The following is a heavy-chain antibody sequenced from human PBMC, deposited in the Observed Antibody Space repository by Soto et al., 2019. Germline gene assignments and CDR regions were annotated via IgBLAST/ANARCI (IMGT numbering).Heavy chain of an antibody. CDR2: IYPGDSDT. D-gene: IGHD6-13*01. J-gene: IGHJ6*02. Sequence: GESLKISCKGSGYSFTSYWINWVRQMPGKGLEWMGIIYPGDSDTRYSPSFQGQVTISADKSIDTAYLQWRSLKASDTAVYYCARHHGSPGSYFGLDVWGQGATVTVSS. V-gene: IGHV5-51*01. CDR3: ARHHGSPGSYFGLDV. CDR1: GYSFTSYW.